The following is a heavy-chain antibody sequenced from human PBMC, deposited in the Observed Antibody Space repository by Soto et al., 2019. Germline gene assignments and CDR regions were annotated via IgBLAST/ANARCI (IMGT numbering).Heavy chain of an antibody. CDR3: ARGIAAAGIVPGTREYYFDY. CDR2: IYPGDSDT. J-gene: IGHJ4*02. CDR1: GYSFTSYW. D-gene: IGHD6-13*01. V-gene: IGHV5-51*01. Sequence: VESVKISCNGSGYSFTSYWIGWVRQMPWKGLEWMGIIYPGDSDTRYSPSFQGQVTISADKSISTAYLQWSSLKASDTAMYYCARGIAAAGIVPGTREYYFDYWGQGTLVTVSS.